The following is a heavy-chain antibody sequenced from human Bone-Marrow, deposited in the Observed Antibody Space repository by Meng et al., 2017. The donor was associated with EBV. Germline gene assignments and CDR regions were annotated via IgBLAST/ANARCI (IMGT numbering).Heavy chain of an antibody. CDR1: GYTFTGYY. V-gene: IGHV1-2*06. CDR3: AREEVGAYYWFAT. J-gene: IGHJ5*02. D-gene: IGHD3-16*01. CDR2: INPNSGGT. Sequence: QVRLGRFGAEVKKPGAAGKVSCKASGYTFTGYYMHWVRQAPGQGLEWMGRINPNSGGTNYAQKFQGRVTMTRDTSISTAYMELSRLRSDDTAVYYCAREEVGAYYWFATWGQGTLVTVSS.